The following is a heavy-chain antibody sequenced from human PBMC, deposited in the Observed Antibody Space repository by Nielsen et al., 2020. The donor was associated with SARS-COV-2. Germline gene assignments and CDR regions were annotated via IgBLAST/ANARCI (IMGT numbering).Heavy chain of an antibody. J-gene: IGHJ3*02. CDR1: GYTFTSYD. V-gene: IGHV1-8*01. CDR3: ARGRLELGAFDI. D-gene: IGHD1-7*01. CDR2: MNPNSGNT. Sequence: ASVKVSCKASGYTFTSYDINWVRQATGQGLEWMGWMNPNSGNTGYAQKFQGRVTLTRDTSMTTAYMDLSSLTSEDTAIYYCARGRLELGAFDIWGQGTMVTVSS.